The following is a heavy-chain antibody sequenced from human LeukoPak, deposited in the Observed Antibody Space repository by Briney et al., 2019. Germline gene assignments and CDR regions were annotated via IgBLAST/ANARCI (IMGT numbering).Heavy chain of an antibody. CDR1: GITFTSHA. D-gene: IGHD5-24*01. CDR2: ISGTGGHT. J-gene: IGHJ6*03. V-gene: IGHV3-23*01. Sequence: PGRSLRLSCAAAGITFTSHAMSSVCQAPGGGVGWGSRISGTGGHTIYGGSVKGRFTISRDNSKSTLYLQMNSLRAEDTAVYYCAKGGVATMKDGYNYYYYYMEVRGRGSTVTV. CDR3: AKGGVATMKDGYNYYYYYMEV.